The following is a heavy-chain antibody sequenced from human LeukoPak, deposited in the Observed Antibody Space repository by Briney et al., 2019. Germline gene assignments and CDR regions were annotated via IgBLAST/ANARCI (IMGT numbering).Heavy chain of an antibody. J-gene: IGHJ3*01. CDR2: ISYDGSNK. Sequence: GGSLRLSCAASGFTFSSYAMHWVRQAPGKGLEWVAVISYDGSNKYYADSVKGRFTISRDNSKNTLYLQMNSLRAEDTAVYYCAKDSGQLLYGDAFDVWGQGTMVTVTS. D-gene: IGHD2-2*02. CDR3: AKDSGQLLYGDAFDV. CDR1: GFTFSSYA. V-gene: IGHV3-30-3*01.